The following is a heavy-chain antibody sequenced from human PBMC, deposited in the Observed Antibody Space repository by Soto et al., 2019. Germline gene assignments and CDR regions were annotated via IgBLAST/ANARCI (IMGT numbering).Heavy chain of an antibody. D-gene: IGHD3-10*01. CDR1: GGTFSSYT. CDR2: IVPIFGTA. CDR3: AQEYYGWGISPFHY. Sequence: GASVKVSCKASGGTFSSYTISWVRQAPGQGLEWMGGIVPIFGTANYAQKFQGRVTITADESTSTAYMELSSLRSEDTAVYYCAQEYYGWGISPFHYGGQGPVVPVS. J-gene: IGHJ4*02. V-gene: IGHV1-69*13.